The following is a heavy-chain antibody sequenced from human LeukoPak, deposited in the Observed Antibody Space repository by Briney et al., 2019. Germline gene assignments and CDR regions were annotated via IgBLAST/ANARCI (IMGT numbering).Heavy chain of an antibody. Sequence: KTSETLSLACTVSGGSISNCGYYWSWIPQHPGKGLEWIGHIYYSRSTYYNPSLKIRVTISEDTSENQFSLKLSSVTAADTAVYSCAREMGGTNWFDPWGQGTLVTVSS. CDR2: IYYSRST. J-gene: IGHJ5*02. CDR1: GGSISNCGYY. D-gene: IGHD3-16*01. CDR3: AREMGGTNWFDP. V-gene: IGHV4-31*03.